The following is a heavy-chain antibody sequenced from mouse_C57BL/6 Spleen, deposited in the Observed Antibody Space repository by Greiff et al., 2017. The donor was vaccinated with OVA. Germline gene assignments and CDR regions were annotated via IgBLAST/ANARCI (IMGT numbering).Heavy chain of an antibody. CDR2: IDPSDSYT. CDR1: GYTFTSSW. J-gene: IGHJ1*03. CDR3: ASRGGYDGYRFWYFDV. V-gene: IGHV1-69*01. Sequence: QVQLQQPGAELVMPGASVKLSCKASGYTFTSSWMHWVKQRPGQGLEWIGEIDPSDSYTNYHQKFKGKSTLTVDKSSSTAYMQLSSLTSEDSAVYYGASRGGYDGYRFWYFDVWGTGTTVTVSS. D-gene: IGHD2-3*01.